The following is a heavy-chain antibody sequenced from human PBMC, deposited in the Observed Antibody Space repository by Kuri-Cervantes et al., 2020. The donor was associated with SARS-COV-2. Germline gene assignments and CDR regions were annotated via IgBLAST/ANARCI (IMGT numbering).Heavy chain of an antibody. J-gene: IGHJ6*03. Sequence: GESLKISCAASGFTFSSYGMHWVRQAPGKGLEWVSSISSSSSYIYYADSVKGRFTISRGNAKNSLYLQMNSLRAEDTAVYYCARGRDFWSGYQDSYYYYYYMDVWGKGTTVTVSS. CDR1: GFTFSSYG. CDR3: ARGRDFWSGYQDSYYYYYYMDV. V-gene: IGHV3-21*01. CDR2: ISSSSSYI. D-gene: IGHD3-3*01.